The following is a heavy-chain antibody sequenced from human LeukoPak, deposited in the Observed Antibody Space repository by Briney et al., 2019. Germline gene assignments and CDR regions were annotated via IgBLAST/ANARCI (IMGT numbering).Heavy chain of an antibody. Sequence: PGGSLRLSCAASGFTVSSAWMNWVRQTPGTGLEWVGLIKSKTDGGTIDYAAPVKGRFTISRDDSKNTLYLQMNSLRAEDTAVYYCAKDGNYYDSTTLDYWGQGTLVTVSS. CDR1: GFTVSSAW. CDR2: IKSKTDGGTI. D-gene: IGHD3-22*01. V-gene: IGHV3-15*01. J-gene: IGHJ4*02. CDR3: AKDGNYYDSTTLDY.